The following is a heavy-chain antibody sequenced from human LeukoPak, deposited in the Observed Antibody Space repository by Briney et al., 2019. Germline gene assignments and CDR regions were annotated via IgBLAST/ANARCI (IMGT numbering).Heavy chain of an antibody. V-gene: IGHV3-30*02. Sequence: GGSLRLSCAASGFTFSSYGTHWARQAPAKGLEWVAFIRYDGSNKYYADSVKGLLTISRDTSKNTLYLQMNSVRAEETAVYYCAKDRYDFWSGYPEYYFDYWGQGTLVTVSS. CDR3: AKDRYDFWSGYPEYYFDY. D-gene: IGHD3-3*01. J-gene: IGHJ4*02. CDR2: IRYDGSNK. CDR1: GFTFSSYG.